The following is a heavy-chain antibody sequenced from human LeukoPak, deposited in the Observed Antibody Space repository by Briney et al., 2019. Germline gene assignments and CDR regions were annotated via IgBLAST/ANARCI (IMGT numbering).Heavy chain of an antibody. Sequence: GGSLRLSCAASGFTFSSYAMHWVRQAPGKGLEWVAVISYDGNNKSYADSVKGRFTISRDSSKNTLYLQMNSLRGEDTAVLYCARDFGGISIFGVVSYWGQGTLVTVSS. CDR2: ISYDGNNK. CDR3: ARDFGGISIFGVVSY. CDR1: GFTFSSYA. D-gene: IGHD3-3*01. V-gene: IGHV3-30-3*01. J-gene: IGHJ4*02.